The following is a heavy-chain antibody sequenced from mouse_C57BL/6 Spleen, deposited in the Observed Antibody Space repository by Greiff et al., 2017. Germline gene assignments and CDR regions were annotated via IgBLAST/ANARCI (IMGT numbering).Heavy chain of an antibody. CDR3: AMNYGSSHWYFDV. CDR1: GFNIKNTY. V-gene: IGHV14-3*01. J-gene: IGHJ1*03. D-gene: IGHD1-1*01. Sequence: EVQLKESVAELVRPGASVKLSCTASGFNIKNTYMHWVKQRPEQGLEWIGRIDPANGNTKYAPKFQGKATITADTSSNTAYLQLSSLTSEDTAIYYCAMNYGSSHWYFDVWGTGTTVTVSS. CDR2: IDPANGNT.